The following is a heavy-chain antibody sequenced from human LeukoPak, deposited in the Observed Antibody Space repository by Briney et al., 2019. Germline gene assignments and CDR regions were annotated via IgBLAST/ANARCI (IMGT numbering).Heavy chain of an antibody. CDR2: ISGSGGST. D-gene: IGHD3-22*01. CDR1: VFTFSSYA. J-gene: IGHJ3*02. CDR3: ARETFGCGSSGYYYLDAFDI. Sequence: GGSLRLSCTACVFTFSSYAMSWVRQAPGKGLEWVSAISGSGGSTYYADSVKGRFTISRDNSKNTLYLQMNSLRAEDTAVYYCARETFGCGSSGYYYLDAFDIWGQGTMVTVSS. V-gene: IGHV3-23*01.